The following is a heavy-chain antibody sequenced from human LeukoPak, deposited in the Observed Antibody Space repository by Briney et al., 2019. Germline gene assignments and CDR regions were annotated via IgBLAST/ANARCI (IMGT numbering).Heavy chain of an antibody. V-gene: IGHV7-4-1*02. J-gene: IGHJ4*02. CDR2: INTNTGNP. Sequence: ASVKVSCKASGYTFTSYDMNWVRQAPGQGLEWMGWINTNTGNPTYAQGFTGRFVFSLDTSVSTAYLQISSLKAEDTAVYYCARDTPYYDILTGYYEDNGQEFDYWGQGTLVTVSS. CDR1: GYTFTSYD. CDR3: ARDTPYYDILTGYYEDNGQEFDY. D-gene: IGHD3-9*01.